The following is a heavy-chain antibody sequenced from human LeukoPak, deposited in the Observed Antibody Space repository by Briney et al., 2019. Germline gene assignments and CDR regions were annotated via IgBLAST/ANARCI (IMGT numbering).Heavy chain of an antibody. Sequence: ASVTVSCKASGYTFTSYDINWVRQATGQGLEWMGWMNPNSGNTGYAQKFQGRVTMTRNTSISTAYMELSSLRSEDTAVYYCARSRDGYNLHFDYWGQGTLVTVSS. V-gene: IGHV1-8*01. CDR1: GYTFTSYD. J-gene: IGHJ4*02. CDR3: ARSRDGYNLHFDY. D-gene: IGHD5-24*01. CDR2: MNPNSGNT.